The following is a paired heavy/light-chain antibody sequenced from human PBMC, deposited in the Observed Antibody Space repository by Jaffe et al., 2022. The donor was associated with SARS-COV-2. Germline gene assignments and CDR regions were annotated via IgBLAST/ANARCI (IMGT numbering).Heavy chain of an antibody. Sequence: EVQLVESGGGLVQPGGSLRLSCAASGFTFTTHAISWVRQAPGKGLQWVSAISGSGTNTYYADSVKGRFTISRDNSRDTLYLQMNSLRVEDTAVYFCAKDIRSLQNTGWYGWFDPWGQGTLVTVSS. J-gene: IGHJ5*02. CDR1: GFTFTTHA. CDR2: ISGSGTNT. CDR3: AKDIRSLQNTGWYGWFDP. V-gene: IGHV3-23*04. D-gene: IGHD1-20*01.
Light chain of an antibody. CDR1: QGISRW. J-gene: IGKJ4*01. CDR3: QQANSFPLT. Sequence: DIQMTQSPSSVSASVGDRVTITCRASQGISRWLAWYQQKPGKAPKLLIYDVSSLQSGVPSRFSGSGSGTDFTLTISSLQPEDFATYYCQQANSFPLTFGGGTKVEIK. CDR2: DVS. V-gene: IGKV1D-12*01.